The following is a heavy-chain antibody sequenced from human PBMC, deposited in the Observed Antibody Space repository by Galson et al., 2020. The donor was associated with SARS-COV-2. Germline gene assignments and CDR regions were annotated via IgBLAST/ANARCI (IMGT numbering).Heavy chain of an antibody. CDR1: GFTFSGSA. Sequence: GGSLRLSCAASGFTFSGSAMHWVRQASGKGLEWVGRIRSKANSYATAYAASVKGRFTISRDDSKNTAYLQMNSLKTEDTAVYYCTYSWPAAYPLFFDYWGQGTLVTVSS. D-gene: IGHD2-2*01. J-gene: IGHJ4*02. CDR2: IRSKANSYAT. CDR3: TYSWPAAYPLFFDY. V-gene: IGHV3-73*01.